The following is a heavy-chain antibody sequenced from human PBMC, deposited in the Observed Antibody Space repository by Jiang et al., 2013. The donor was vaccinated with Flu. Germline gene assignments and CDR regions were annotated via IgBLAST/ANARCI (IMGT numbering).Heavy chain of an antibody. Sequence: GAEVKKPGASVKVSCKASGYIFTSYAISWVRQAPGQGLEWMGWITTYNGNTNYAQNLQGRVTMTTDTSTSTAYMELRSLRSDDTAVYYCARGPQWLVPYRDAFDIWGQGTMVTVSS. CDR2: ITTYNGNT. V-gene: IGHV1-18*01. D-gene: IGHD6-19*01. CDR1: GYIFTSYA. CDR3: ARGPQWLVPYRDAFDI. J-gene: IGHJ3*02.